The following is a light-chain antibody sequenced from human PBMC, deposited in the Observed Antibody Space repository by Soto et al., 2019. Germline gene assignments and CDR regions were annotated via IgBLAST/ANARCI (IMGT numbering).Light chain of an antibody. J-gene: IGKJ5*01. CDR1: QSVSSSY. V-gene: IGKV3-20*01. CDR3: QQYGSSPLVT. Sequence: ETVLTQSPGTLSLSPGERATLSCRASQSVSSSYLAWYQQKPGQAPRLLIYGASNRATGIPDRFSGSGSGTDFTLTISRLEPEDFAVYYCQQYGSSPLVTFGQGTRLEMK. CDR2: GAS.